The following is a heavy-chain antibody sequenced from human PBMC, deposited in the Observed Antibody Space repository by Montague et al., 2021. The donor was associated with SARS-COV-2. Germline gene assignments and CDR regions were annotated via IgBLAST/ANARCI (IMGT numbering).Heavy chain of an antibody. V-gene: IGHV4-61*02. J-gene: IGHJ6*02. CDR2: IYSSGST. Sequence: TRSLTCTVSGGSIRSGSYYWSWIRQPAGKGLEWIGSIYSSGSTNYNPSLKSRVTMSVDTSKNQFSLKVSSVTAADTAVYYCARDYGDYSYYYGLDVWGQGTTVTVSS. CDR1: GGSIRSGSYY. CDR3: ARDYGDYSYYYGLDV. D-gene: IGHD4-17*01.